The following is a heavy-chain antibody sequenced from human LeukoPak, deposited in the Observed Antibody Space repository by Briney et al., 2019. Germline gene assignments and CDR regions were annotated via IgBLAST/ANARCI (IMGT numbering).Heavy chain of an antibody. J-gene: IGHJ4*02. CDR2: INWNGGST. Sequence: GGSLRLSCTASGFTFGDYGMSWVRQAPGKGLEWVSGINWNGGSTGYADSVKGRFTISRDNAKNSLSLQMSGLRAEDTAVYYCARDWNGSGTAFDHWGQGTLVTVSS. D-gene: IGHD1-1*01. CDR3: ARDWNGSGTAFDH. V-gene: IGHV3-20*04. CDR1: GFTFGDYG.